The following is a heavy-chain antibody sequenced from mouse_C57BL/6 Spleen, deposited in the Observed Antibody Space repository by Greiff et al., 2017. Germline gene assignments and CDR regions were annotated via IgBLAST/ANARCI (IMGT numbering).Heavy chain of an antibody. Sequence: VQLKQPGAELVRPGSSVKLSCKASGYTFTSYWMHWVKQRPIQGLEWIGNIDPSDSETHYNQKFKDKATLTVDKSSSTAYMQLSSLTSEDSAVYYCARGYYFDDWGQGTTLTVAT. CDR3: ARGYYFDD. J-gene: IGHJ2*01. V-gene: IGHV1-52*01. CDR2: IDPSDSET. CDR1: GYTFTSYW.